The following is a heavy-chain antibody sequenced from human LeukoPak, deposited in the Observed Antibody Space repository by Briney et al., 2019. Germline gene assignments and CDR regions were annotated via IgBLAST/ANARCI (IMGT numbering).Heavy chain of an antibody. CDR2: ISGSGSDI. CDR1: GFTFSTFS. Sequence: GGSLRLCCAASGFTFSTFSMNWVRQTPGKGLEWVSAISGSGSDIYYADSVKGRFTISRDNPKRSLYLQMNSLRAEDTAVYYCARRTFPNDAFDVWGQGTVVTVSS. J-gene: IGHJ3*01. V-gene: IGHV3-21*01. D-gene: IGHD1-7*01. CDR3: ARRTFPNDAFDV.